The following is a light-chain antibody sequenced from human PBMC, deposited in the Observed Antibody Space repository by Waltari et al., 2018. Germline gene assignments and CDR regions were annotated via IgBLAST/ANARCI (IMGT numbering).Light chain of an antibody. Sequence: EIVLRQSPGTLSLSPGERATLSCRATESVSSSYLGWYQQKPGQAPRLLIYATSNRATCIPDRFSGSGSGTDFTLTISRLESEDFAVYYCQQYCSSPSTFGQGTRLEIK. V-gene: IGKV3-20*01. J-gene: IGKJ5*01. CDR3: QQYCSSPST. CDR1: ESVSSSY. CDR2: ATS.